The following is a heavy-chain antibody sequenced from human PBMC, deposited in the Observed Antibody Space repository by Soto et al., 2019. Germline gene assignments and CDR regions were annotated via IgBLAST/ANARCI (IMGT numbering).Heavy chain of an antibody. V-gene: IGHV4-31*03. CDR3: ARDIGGDYGDYVGAFDI. D-gene: IGHD4-17*01. CDR1: GGSISSGGYY. J-gene: IGHJ3*02. CDR2: IYYSGST. Sequence: SETLSLTCTVSGGSISSGGYYWSWIRQHPGKGLEWIGYIYYSGSTYYNPSLKSRVTISVDTSKNQFSLKLSSVTAADTAVYYCARDIGGDYGDYVGAFDIWGQGTMVTVS.